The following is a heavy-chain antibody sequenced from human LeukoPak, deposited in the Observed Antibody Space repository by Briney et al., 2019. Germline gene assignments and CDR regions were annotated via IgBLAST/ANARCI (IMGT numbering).Heavy chain of an antibody. J-gene: IGHJ6*02. CDR2: ISYDGSNK. V-gene: IGHV3-30-3*01. CDR3: ARVPTHYYYGMDV. Sequence: PGGSLRLSCAASGFTFSSYAMHWARQAPGKGLEWVAVISYDGSNKYYADSVKGRFTISRDNSKNTLYLRMNSLRAEDTAVYYCARVPTHYYYGMDVWGQGTTVTVSS. D-gene: IGHD4-11*01. CDR1: GFTFSSYA.